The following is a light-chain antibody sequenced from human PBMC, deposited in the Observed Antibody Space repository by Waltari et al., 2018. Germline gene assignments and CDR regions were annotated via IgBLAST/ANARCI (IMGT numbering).Light chain of an antibody. J-gene: IGKJ3*01. CDR1: QRISSN. CDR2: AAS. Sequence: DIQMTQSPSFLSASVGDRVTITCRASQRISSNLYWYQMKPGRAPELLIYAASSLRSGVPSRFSGCGSGTEFTLTISRLQPDDFASYYCHQAYSLFTFGPGTKVEFK. CDR3: HQAYSLFT. V-gene: IGKV1-39*01.